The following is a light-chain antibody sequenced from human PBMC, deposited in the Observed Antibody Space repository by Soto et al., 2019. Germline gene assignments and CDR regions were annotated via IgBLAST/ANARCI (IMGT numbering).Light chain of an antibody. CDR3: SSYAGTNIF. J-gene: IGLJ1*01. Sequence: QSALTQPPSASGSPGQSVTISCTGTSSDVGGYSSVSWFQQHPGKAPKLIIYEVTKRPSGVPDRFSGSKSGNTASLTVSGLQTEDGADYYCSSYAGTNIFFGTGTKVTVL. CDR2: EVT. CDR1: SSDVGGYSS. V-gene: IGLV2-8*01.